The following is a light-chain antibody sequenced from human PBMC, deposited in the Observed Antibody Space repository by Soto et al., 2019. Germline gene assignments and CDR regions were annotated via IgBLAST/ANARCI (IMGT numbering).Light chain of an antibody. V-gene: IGLV2-11*01. CDR3: QSYDSRLSCSV. CDR2: DVS. J-gene: IGLJ1*01. CDR1: SSDVGGYNY. Sequence: QSVLTQPRSVSGSPGQSVTISCTGTSSDVGGYNYVSWYQQHPGKAPKLMIYDVSKRPSGVPDRFSGSKSGNTASLTISGLQAEDEADYYCQSYDSRLSCSVFGNGTKVTVL.